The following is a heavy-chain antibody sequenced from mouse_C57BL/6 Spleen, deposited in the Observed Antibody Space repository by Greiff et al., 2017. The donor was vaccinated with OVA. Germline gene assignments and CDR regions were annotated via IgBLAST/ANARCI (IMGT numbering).Heavy chain of an antibody. CDR3: ARRDLGRGTYAMDY. V-gene: IGHV8-12*01. CDR1: GFSLRTSGMG. Sequence: QVTLKVSGPGILQSSQTLSLTCSFSGFSLRTSGMGVSWIRQPSGTGLEWLAPIYWDDDKRSNPSLKSRLTISKDTSRNQVFLKITSVDTADTATYYCARRDLGRGTYAMDYWGQGTSVTVSS. CDR2: IYWDDDK. D-gene: IGHD4-1*01. J-gene: IGHJ4*01.